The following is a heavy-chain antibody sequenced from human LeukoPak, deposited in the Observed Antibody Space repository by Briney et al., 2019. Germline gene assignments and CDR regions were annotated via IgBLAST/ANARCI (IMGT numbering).Heavy chain of an antibody. V-gene: IGHV4-59*01. D-gene: IGHD4-17*01. J-gene: IGHJ4*02. CDR1: GGSISSYY. CDR2: IYYSGST. Sequence: MTSETLSLTCTVSGGSISSYYWSWIRQPPGKGLEWIGYIYYSGSTNYNPSLKSRVTISVDTSKNQFSLKLSSVTAADTAVYYCARRDHGDYGEEYWGQGTLVTVSS. CDR3: ARRDHGDYGEEY.